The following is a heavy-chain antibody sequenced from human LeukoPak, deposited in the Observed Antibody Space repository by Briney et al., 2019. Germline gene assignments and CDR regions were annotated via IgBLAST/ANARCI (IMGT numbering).Heavy chain of an antibody. J-gene: IGHJ5*02. CDR1: GYTFTSYG. Sequence: ASVNVSCKASGYTFTSYGISWVRQAPGQGLEWMGWISAYNGNTNYAQKLQGRVTMTTDTSTSTAYMELRSLRSDDTAVYYCARDGDCSSTSCYDLWGQGTLVTVSS. CDR2: ISAYNGNT. V-gene: IGHV1-18*04. D-gene: IGHD2-2*01. CDR3: ARDGDCSSTSCYDL.